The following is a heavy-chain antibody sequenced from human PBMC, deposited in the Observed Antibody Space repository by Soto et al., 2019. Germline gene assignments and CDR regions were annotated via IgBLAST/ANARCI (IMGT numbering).Heavy chain of an antibody. CDR2: IWYDGSNK. D-gene: IGHD3-16*02. J-gene: IGHJ4*02. V-gene: IGHV3-33*01. CDR1: GFTFSSYG. Sequence: GGSLRLSCAASGFTFSSYGMHWVRQAPGKGLEWVAVIWYDGSNKYYADSVKGRFTISRDNSKNTLYLQMNSLRAEDTAVYYCAREAITFGGVIVEYYFDYWGQGTLVTVSS. CDR3: AREAITFGGVIVEYYFDY.